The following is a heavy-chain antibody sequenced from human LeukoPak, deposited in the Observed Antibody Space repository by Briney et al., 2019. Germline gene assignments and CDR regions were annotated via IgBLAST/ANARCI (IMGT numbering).Heavy chain of an antibody. CDR3: ARAIGYCSSNSCYLRASYYMDV. D-gene: IGHD2-2*01. Sequence: SETLSLTCTVSGGSISSGGYYWSWIRQHPGKGLEWIGYIYYSGSTYYNPSLKSRVTISVDTSKNQFSLKLSSVTAADTAVYYCARAIGYCSSNSCYLRASYYMDVWGKGTTVTVSS. V-gene: IGHV4-31*03. CDR1: GGSISSGGYY. CDR2: IYYSGST. J-gene: IGHJ6*03.